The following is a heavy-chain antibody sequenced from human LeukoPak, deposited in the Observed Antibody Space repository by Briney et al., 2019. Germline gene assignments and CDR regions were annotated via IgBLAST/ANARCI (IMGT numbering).Heavy chain of an antibody. CDR3: ARDGVHSGTTDF. Sequence: ASVKLSCKTSGYTFFSYGITWVRQAPGQGLEWMGWISANNGDTKYAPKFQGRVTMTTESNTRTAYLDVRSLRSDDTAVYYCARDGVHSGTTDFWGQGTLITVAS. CDR1: GYTFFSYG. CDR2: ISANNGDT. V-gene: IGHV1-18*01. D-gene: IGHD1-1*01. J-gene: IGHJ4*02.